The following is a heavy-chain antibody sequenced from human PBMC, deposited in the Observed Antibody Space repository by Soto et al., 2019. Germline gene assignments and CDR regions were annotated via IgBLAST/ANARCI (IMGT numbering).Heavy chain of an antibody. CDR1: GGTFSSYA. CDR2: IIPISGTA. J-gene: IGHJ6*02. Sequence: QVQLVQSGAEVKKPGSSVKVSCKASGGTFSSYAISWVRQAPGQGLEWMGGIIPISGTANYAQKFQGRVTITADESTSTVSMELSSLRSADTAVYFCARSQGSSTSLEIYYYYYYGMAVWGQGATVTVSS. CDR3: ARSQGSSTSLEIYYYYYYGMAV. D-gene: IGHD2-2*01. V-gene: IGHV1-69*01.